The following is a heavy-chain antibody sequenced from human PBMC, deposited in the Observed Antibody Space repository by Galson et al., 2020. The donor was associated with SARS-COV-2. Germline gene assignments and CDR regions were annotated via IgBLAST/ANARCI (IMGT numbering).Heavy chain of an antibody. CDR3: VGPRPNTRGGSPAG. Sequence: ASETLSLTCTVSGYSITSGYYWGWVRQPPGKGLEWIATLYHTGHTYYNPSLESRLTISRDTSRNQFSLRLRRMTAADTATYYCVGPRPNTRGGSPAGWGQGTLVTVSS. J-gene: IGHJ4*02. D-gene: IGHD2-2*01. CDR2: LYHTGHT. V-gene: IGHV4-38-2*02. CDR1: GYSITSGYY.